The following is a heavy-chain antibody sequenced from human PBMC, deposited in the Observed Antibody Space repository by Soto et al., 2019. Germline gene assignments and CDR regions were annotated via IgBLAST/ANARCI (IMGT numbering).Heavy chain of an antibody. V-gene: IGHV3-23*01. Sequence: EVQLMQSGGDLVQPGGSLKLTCAASGIPFSGSVIHWVRQAPGKGLEWVSAISGTGGTTYYADSVKGRFTISRDNSRNTLHLQMNSLRAEDTAIYYCAKFFVETGGSSGWPWSFHFWGQGTLVTVSS. J-gene: IGHJ4*02. D-gene: IGHD6-25*01. CDR1: GIPFSGSV. CDR3: AKFFVETGGSSGWPWSFHF. CDR2: ISGTGGTT.